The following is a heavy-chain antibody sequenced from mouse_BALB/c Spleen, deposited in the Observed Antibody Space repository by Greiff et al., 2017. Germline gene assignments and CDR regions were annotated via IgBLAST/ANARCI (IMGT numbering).Heavy chain of an antibody. Sequence: VHLVESGPGLVAPSQSLSITCTVSGFSLTSYGVHWVRQPPGKGLEWLGVIWAGGSTNYNSALMSRLSISKDNSKSQVFLKMNSLQTDDTAMYYCARDRSGTLFAYWGQGTLVTVSA. J-gene: IGHJ3*01. CDR2: IWAGGST. CDR3: ARDRSGTLFAY. V-gene: IGHV2-9*02. D-gene: IGHD4-1*01. CDR1: GFSLTSYG.